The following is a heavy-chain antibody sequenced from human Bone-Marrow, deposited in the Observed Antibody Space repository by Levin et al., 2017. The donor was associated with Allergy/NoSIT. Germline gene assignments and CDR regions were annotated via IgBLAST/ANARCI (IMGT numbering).Heavy chain of an antibody. Sequence: SLKISCAASGFTFDDYTFHWVRQAPGKGLEWVSGISWNSGTIGYADSVKGRFTISRDNAKNSVYLQMDNLRAEDTALYYCARIKDYYYFYAMDVWGQGTTVTVSS. CDR2: ISWNSGTI. CDR1: GFTFDDYT. V-gene: IGHV3-9*01. J-gene: IGHJ6*02. CDR3: ARIKDYYYFYAMDV.